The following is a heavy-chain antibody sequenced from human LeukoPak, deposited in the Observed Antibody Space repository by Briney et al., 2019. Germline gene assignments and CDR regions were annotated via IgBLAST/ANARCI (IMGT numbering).Heavy chain of an antibody. Sequence: PGRSLRLSCAASGFSFDDYAMHWVRQAPGKGLEWVSGITWNSGTIAYADSVKGRFTVSRDNAKNSLYLQMNSLRAEDTALYYCAGQSIPAAGTVYWGQGTLVTVSS. D-gene: IGHD6-13*01. CDR2: ITWNSGTI. CDR1: GFSFDDYA. CDR3: AGQSIPAAGTVY. V-gene: IGHV3-9*01. J-gene: IGHJ4*02.